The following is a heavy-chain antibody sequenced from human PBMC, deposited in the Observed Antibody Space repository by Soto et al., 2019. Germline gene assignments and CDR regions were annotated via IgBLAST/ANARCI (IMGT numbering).Heavy chain of an antibody. V-gene: IGHV1-46*01. D-gene: IGHD5-18*01. CDR2: INPSGGST. CDR3: ARDDPSSSVDTAMNQINDY. Sequence: ASVKVSCKASGYTFTSYYMHWVRQAPGQGLEWMGIINPSGGSTSYAQKFQGRVTMTRDTSTSTVYMELSSLRSEDTAVYYCARDDPSSSVDTAMNQINDYWGQGTLVTVSS. J-gene: IGHJ4*02. CDR1: GYTFTSYY.